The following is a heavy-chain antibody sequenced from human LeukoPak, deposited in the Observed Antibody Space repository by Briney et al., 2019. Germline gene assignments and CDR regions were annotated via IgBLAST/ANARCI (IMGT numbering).Heavy chain of an antibody. V-gene: IGHV4-4*07. CDR3: ARRVRLYNSSFDI. D-gene: IGHD1-1*01. Sequence: PSETLSLTCTVSGDSISDYYWNWIRQPAGKALEWIGRVRSSGDTNYNPSFRSRLTISVDRSKTQFSLKLTSVTAADTAVYYCARRVRLYNSSFDIWGQGTMVTVSS. J-gene: IGHJ3*02. CDR1: GDSISDYY. CDR2: VRSSGDT.